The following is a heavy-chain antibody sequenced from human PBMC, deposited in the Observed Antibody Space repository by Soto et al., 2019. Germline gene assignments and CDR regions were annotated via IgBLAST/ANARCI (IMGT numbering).Heavy chain of an antibody. CDR2: INPSRGTT. V-gene: IGHV1-46*03. J-gene: IGHJ5*02. D-gene: IGHD6-6*01. CDR1: GYTFITYF. CDR3: ARSYISSSNWIHP. Sequence: ASVKVSCKASGYTFITYFMHWVRQAPGQGLEWMGVINPSRGTTTYAQKFQDRVTMTRDTSASTVYMELSSLRSEDTAMYYCARSYISSSNWIHPCGQGTLVTVSS.